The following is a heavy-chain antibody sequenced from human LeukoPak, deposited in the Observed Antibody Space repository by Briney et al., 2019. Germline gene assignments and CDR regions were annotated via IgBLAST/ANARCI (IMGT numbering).Heavy chain of an antibody. CDR3: ARSESGYSSSWYEKFPDY. J-gene: IGHJ4*02. Sequence: GGSLRLSCAASGFTFSRYSMNRVRQAPGKGLEWVSSISSSSSYIYYADSVKGRFTISRDNAKNSLYLQMNSLRVEDTAVYYCARSESGYSSSWYEKFPDYWGQGTLVTVSS. CDR2: ISSSSSYI. CDR1: GFTFSRYS. D-gene: IGHD6-13*01. V-gene: IGHV3-21*01.